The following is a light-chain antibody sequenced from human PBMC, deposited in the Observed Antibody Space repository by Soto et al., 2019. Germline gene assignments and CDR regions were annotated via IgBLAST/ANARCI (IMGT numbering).Light chain of an antibody. CDR1: SGHSSYA. V-gene: IGLV4-69*01. CDR2: LNSDGSH. CDR3: QTWGTGIHYV. Sequence: QPVLTQSPSASASLGASVKLTCTLSSGHSSYAIAWHQQQPEKGPRYLMKLNSDGSHSKGDGIPDRFSGSSSGAERYLTISSLQSEDAADYYCQTWGTGIHYVFGTGTNLTVL. J-gene: IGLJ1*01.